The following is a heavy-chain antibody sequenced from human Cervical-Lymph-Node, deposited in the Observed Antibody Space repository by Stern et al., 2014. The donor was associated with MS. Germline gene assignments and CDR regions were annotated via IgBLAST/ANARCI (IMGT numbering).Heavy chain of an antibody. CDR2: IIPIFGTA. V-gene: IGHV1-69*06. CDR1: GGTFSSYA. J-gene: IGHJ6*02. D-gene: IGHD6-19*01. Sequence: MQLVESGAEVKKPGSSVKVSCKASGGTFSSYAISWVRQAPGQGLEWMGGIIPIFGTANYAQKFQGRVTITADKSPSTAYMELSSLRSEDTAVYYCARTGVDSSGWYVYYYGMDVWGQGTTVTVSS. CDR3: ARTGVDSSGWYVYYYGMDV.